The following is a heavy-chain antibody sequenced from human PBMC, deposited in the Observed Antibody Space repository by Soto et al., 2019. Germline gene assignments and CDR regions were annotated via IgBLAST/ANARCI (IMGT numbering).Heavy chain of an antibody. V-gene: IGHV1-2*02. CDR3: ARDLTGDPNY. CDR2: INPNTGGT. J-gene: IGHJ4*02. CDR1: GYTFIDSS. Sequence: AAVQVSCKTSGYTFIDSSIHWVRQAPGQGLEWMGWINPNTGGTSYAQKFQGRVTMTRDTSISTAYMELSRLRSDDTAVYYCARDLTGDPNYWGQGTLVTVSS. D-gene: IGHD7-27*01.